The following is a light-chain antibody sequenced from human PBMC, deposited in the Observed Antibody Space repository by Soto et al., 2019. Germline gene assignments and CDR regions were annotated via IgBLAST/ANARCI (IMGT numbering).Light chain of an antibody. CDR2: GVS. J-gene: IGKJ2*01. Sequence: DIVLTQSPATLSVSPGDRVTLSCRASESLFGFLAWYQQKPGQAPRLLMYGVSTRATGIPARFSGGGSAIDFTLTISSLQSEDSAFYFCQSYNDWPFASGLGTRLEI. CDR1: ESLFGF. V-gene: IGKV3-15*01. CDR3: QSYNDWPFA.